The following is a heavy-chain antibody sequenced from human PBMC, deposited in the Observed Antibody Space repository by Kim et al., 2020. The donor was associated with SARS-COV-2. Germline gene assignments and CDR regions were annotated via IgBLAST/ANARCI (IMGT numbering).Heavy chain of an antibody. J-gene: IGHJ4*02. CDR3: ARDISPITMVRGVIH. D-gene: IGHD3-10*01. Sequence: GGSLRLSCAASGFTFSSYAMHWVRQAPGKGLEWVAVISYDGSNKYYADSVKGRFTISRDNSKNTLYLQMNSLRAEDTAVYYCARDISPITMVRGVIHWGQGTLVTVSS. V-gene: IGHV3-30*04. CDR1: GFTFSSYA. CDR2: ISYDGSNK.